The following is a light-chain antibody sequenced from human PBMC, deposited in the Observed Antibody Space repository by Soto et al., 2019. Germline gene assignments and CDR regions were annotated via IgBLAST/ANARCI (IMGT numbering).Light chain of an antibody. Sequence: DIQMTQSPSSLSAAVGDRVTITCRASQSIKTYLNWYQQKPGKAPNLLIFAASRLQSWVPSRFSGSGSGTDFTLTIRSLQPEDFATYYCQETYSTPPGTFGGGTRVDIK. CDR1: QSIKTY. CDR3: QETYSTPPGT. J-gene: IGKJ4*01. V-gene: IGKV1-39*01. CDR2: AAS.